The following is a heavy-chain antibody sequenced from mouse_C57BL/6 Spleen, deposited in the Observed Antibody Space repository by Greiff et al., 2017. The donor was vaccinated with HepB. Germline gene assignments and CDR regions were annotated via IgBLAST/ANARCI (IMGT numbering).Heavy chain of an antibody. CDR2: ISDGGSYT. D-gene: IGHD2-5*01. Sequence: EVQRVESGGGLVKPGGSLKLSCAASGFTFSSYAMSWVRQTPEKRLEWVATISDGGSYTYYPDNVKGRFTISRDKAKNNLYLQMSHLKSEDTAMYYCARGGTYYSNYLDYWGQGTTLTVSS. CDR1: GFTFSSYA. CDR3: ARGGTYYSNYLDY. J-gene: IGHJ2*01. V-gene: IGHV5-4*01.